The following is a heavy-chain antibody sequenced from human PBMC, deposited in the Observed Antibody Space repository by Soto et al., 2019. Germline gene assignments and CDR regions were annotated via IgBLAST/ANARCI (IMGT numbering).Heavy chain of an antibody. CDR3: ARAPSSIRLWLGYYFGMDV. D-gene: IGHD5-18*01. Sequence: PSQSLSLTCAISGDSVSSNSAAWNWIRQSPSRGLEWLGRTYYRSKWYNDYAVSVKSRITINPDTSKNQFSLQLNSVTPEDTAVYYCARAPSSIRLWLGYYFGMDVWGQGNRVTVAS. CDR1: GDSVSSNSAA. V-gene: IGHV6-1*01. J-gene: IGHJ6*02. CDR2: TYYRSKWYN.